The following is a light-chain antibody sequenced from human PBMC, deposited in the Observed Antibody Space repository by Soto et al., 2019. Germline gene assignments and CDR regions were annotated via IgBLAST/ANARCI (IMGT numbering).Light chain of an antibody. CDR3: SSYTSSSTLVV. Sequence: QSALTQPASVSGSPGQSITISCTGTSSDVGGYNYVSWYQQHPGKAPKLMIYDVSNRPSGVSNRFSGSKSGNTASLTISGLQAADEADYYCSSYTSSSTLVVFGGGTKVTVL. CDR1: SSDVGGYNY. V-gene: IGLV2-14*01. J-gene: IGLJ2*01. CDR2: DVS.